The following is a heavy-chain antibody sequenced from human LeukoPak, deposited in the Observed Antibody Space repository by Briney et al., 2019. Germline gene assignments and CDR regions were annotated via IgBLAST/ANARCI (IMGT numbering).Heavy chain of an antibody. V-gene: IGHV3-23*01. D-gene: IGHD6-13*01. J-gene: IGHJ4*02. CDR3: ARDAGIAAFKDH. CDR1: GFTFSSYA. CDR2: ISGSGSTI. Sequence: GGSLRLSCAASGFTFSSYAMSWVRQAPGKGLEWVSAISGSGSTIYYADSVKGRFTISRDNAKNSLYLQMSSLRAEDTAVYYCARDAGIAAFKDHWGQGTLVTVSS.